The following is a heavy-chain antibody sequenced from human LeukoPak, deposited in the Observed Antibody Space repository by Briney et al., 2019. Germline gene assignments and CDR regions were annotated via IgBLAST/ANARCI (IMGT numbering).Heavy chain of an antibody. CDR1: GGSFSGYY. Sequence: SETLSLTCAVYGGSFSGYYWSWIRQPPAKGLEWIGEINHSGSTNYNPSLNRRVPISVDTSKNQSSLKLSSVTAADTAVYYCARQTGSGLFSLPGGQGTLVTVSS. D-gene: IGHD3-10*01. J-gene: IGHJ4*02. V-gene: IGHV4-34*01. CDR2: INHSGST. CDR3: ARQTGSGLFSLP.